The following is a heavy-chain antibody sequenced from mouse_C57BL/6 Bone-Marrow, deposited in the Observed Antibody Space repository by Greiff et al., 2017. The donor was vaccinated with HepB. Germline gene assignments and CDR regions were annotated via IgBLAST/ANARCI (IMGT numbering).Heavy chain of an antibody. D-gene: IGHD4-1*01. V-gene: IGHV14-4*01. J-gene: IGHJ3*01. CDR2: IDPENGDT. CDR1: GFNIKDDY. Sequence: VQLKESGAELVRPGASVKLSCTASGFNIKDDYMHWVKQRPEQGLEWIGWIDPENGDTEYASKFQGKATITADTSSNTAYLQLSSLTSEDTAVYYCNWAWFAYWGQGTLVTVSA. CDR3: NWAWFAY.